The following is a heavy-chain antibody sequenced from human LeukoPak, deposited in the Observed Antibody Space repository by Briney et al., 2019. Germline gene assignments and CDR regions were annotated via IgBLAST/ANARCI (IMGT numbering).Heavy chain of an antibody. D-gene: IGHD2-2*01. CDR3: ARVIVLVPAAISHFDY. Sequence: GGSLRLSCAASGFTFGAFGIHWVRQPPGKGLEWVAVISYDGSNKYYGDSVKGRFTISRDNSKNTLYLQMNSLRAEDTAVYYCARVIVLVPAAISHFDYWGQGTLVTVSS. V-gene: IGHV3-30*03. CDR1: GFTFGAFG. CDR2: ISYDGSNK. J-gene: IGHJ4*02.